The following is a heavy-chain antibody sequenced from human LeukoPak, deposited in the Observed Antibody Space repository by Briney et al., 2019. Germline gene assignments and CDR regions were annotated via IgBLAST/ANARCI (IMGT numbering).Heavy chain of an antibody. J-gene: IGHJ4*02. CDR3: ARVVGATSIDY. V-gene: IGHV4-38-2*02. CDR1: GSSISSDYY. Sequence: SETLSLTCSVSGSSISSDYYWGWVRQPPGKGLEWIGSIKHRGRSYYNPSLKSRVTISVDTPKNQFSLQLSSVTAADTAVYYCARVVGATSIDYWGQGILVTVSS. D-gene: IGHD2-15*01. CDR2: IKHRGRS.